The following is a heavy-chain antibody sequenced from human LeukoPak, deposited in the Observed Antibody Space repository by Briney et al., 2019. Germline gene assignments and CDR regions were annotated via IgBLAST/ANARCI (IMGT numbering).Heavy chain of an antibody. V-gene: IGHV4-59*13. CDR3: ARDSAAAGFDP. CDR1: GGSISSYY. CDR2: IYYSGST. J-gene: IGHJ5*02. D-gene: IGHD6-13*01. Sequence: PSETLSLTCTVSGGSISSYYWSWIRQPPGKGLAWIGYIYYSGSTNYNPSLKSRVTISVDTSKNQFSLKLSSVTAADTAVYYCARDSAAAGFDPWGQGTLVTVSS.